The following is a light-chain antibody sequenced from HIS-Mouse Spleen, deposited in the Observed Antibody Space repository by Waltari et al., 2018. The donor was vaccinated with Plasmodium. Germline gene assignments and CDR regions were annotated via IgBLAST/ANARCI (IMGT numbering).Light chain of an antibody. J-gene: IGLJ2*01. V-gene: IGLV3-19*01. Sequence: SSELTQDPAVSVALGQTVRITCQGDSLRSYYASWYQQKPGQAPVLVIYGKNNRPSGIPDRFSGSSSGKTASLTITGAQAEDEADYYCNSRDSSGNHLLVFGGGTKLTVL. CDR1: SLRSYY. CDR3: NSRDSSGNHLLV. CDR2: GKN.